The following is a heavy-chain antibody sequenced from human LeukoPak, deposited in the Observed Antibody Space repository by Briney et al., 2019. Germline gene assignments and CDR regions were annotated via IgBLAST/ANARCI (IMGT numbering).Heavy chain of an antibody. Sequence: ASVKVSCKASGYTFTSYYMHWVRQAPGQGLEWMGIINPSGGSTSYAQKFQGRVTMTRDTSTSTVYMELSSLRSEDTAVYYCAGASSQLWYRGGYFDYWGQGTLVTVSS. D-gene: IGHD5-18*01. CDR2: INPSGGST. CDR3: AGASSQLWYRGGYFDY. CDR1: GYTFTSYY. V-gene: IGHV1-46*01. J-gene: IGHJ4*02.